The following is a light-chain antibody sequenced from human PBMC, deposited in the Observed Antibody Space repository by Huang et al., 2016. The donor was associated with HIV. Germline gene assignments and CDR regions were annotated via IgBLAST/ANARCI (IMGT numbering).Light chain of an antibody. CDR2: AAS. Sequence: EIVLTQSPATLSVSPGERAALSCRASQSVSSLLAWYQQKPGLPPRLLIYAASTRATGLPARFRGSGSGTEFTLTISSLQSEDFAVYYCQQYYNWPITFGQGTRLEIK. V-gene: IGKV3-15*01. CDR3: QQYYNWPIT. CDR1: QSVSSL. J-gene: IGKJ5*01.